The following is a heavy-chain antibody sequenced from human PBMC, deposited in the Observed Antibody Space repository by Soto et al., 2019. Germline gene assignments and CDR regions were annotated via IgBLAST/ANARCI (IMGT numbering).Heavy chain of an antibody. CDR2: IYYSGST. CDR1: GVSISSGDYY. V-gene: IGHV4-30-4*01. Sequence: SETLSLTCTVSGVSISSGDYYWSWIRQPPGKGLEWIGYIYYSGSTYYNPPLKSRVTMSVDTSKNQLSLKLSSVTAADTAVYYCAGSRIRFLESSNLDYWGQGTLVTVSS. D-gene: IGHD3-3*01. J-gene: IGHJ4*02. CDR3: AGSRIRFLESSNLDY.